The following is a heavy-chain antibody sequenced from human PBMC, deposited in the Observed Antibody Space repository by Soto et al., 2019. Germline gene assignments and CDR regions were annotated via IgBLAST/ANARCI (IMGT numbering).Heavy chain of an antibody. Sequence: QVQLQESGPGLVKPSETLSLTCAVSGDSISSYYCMWIRQPPGKGLESVGYLYYGRSVNYNPCLKSRVTLSVDTSTNQCSLTLSSMTAADTAVYYCALRSMAVVPEYWGQGTLVTVSS. J-gene: IGHJ4*02. V-gene: IGHV4-59*01. CDR3: ALRSMAVVPEY. CDR2: LYYGRSV. D-gene: IGHD3-22*01. CDR1: GDSISSYY.